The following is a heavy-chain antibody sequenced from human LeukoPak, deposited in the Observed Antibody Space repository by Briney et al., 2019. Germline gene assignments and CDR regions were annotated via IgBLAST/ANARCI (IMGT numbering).Heavy chain of an antibody. CDR3: VGSSNEADY. CDR2: LNSGGSST. CDR1: GFILSSYW. Sequence: GGSLRLSRAASGFILSSYWMHWVRQAPGKGLVWVSRLNSGGSSTSYADSVKGRFPISRDNAKNTLYLQMSSLRAEDTAVYYCVGSSNEADYWGQGTLVSVSS. V-gene: IGHV3-74*01. D-gene: IGHD6-13*01. J-gene: IGHJ4*02.